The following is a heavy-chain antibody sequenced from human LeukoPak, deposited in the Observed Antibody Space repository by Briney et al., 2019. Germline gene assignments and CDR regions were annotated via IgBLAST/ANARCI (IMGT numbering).Heavy chain of an antibody. CDR1: GFTFSAYY. D-gene: IGHD4-17*01. CDR3: ARAWAVSFDN. J-gene: IGHJ4*02. CDR2: ISTTSSYT. V-gene: IGHV3-11*06. Sequence: GGSLRLSCAASGFTFSAYYMTWIRQAPGKGPEWVSFISTTSSYTKYADSVRGRSTISRDNAKNSLYLQMNSLRAEDTAVYYCARAWAVSFDNWGQGTLVTVSS.